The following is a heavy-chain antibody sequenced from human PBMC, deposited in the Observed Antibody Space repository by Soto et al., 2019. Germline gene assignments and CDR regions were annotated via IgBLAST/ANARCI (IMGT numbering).Heavy chain of an antibody. CDR3: ARERRPDL. J-gene: IGHJ4*02. CDR2: ISGSGGST. CDR1: GFTLGNYE. V-gene: IGHV3-48*03. Sequence: EVQLVESGGGLVQPGGSLRLSCVASGFTLGNYEMNWFRQAPGKGLEWVSYISGSGGSTFYGDSAQGRFTVSRDNAKNSLYLHMESLTAEDAGVYYCARERRPDLWGQGTLVPVSS. D-gene: IGHD6-25*01.